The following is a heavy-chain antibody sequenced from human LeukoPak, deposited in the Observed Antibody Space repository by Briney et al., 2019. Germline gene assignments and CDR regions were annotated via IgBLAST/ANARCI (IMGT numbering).Heavy chain of an antibody. CDR1: GFSLSTSGMC. Sequence: SGPALVKPTQTLALTCTFSGFSLSTSGMCVSWIRQPPGKALEWLALIDWDDDKYYSTSLKTRLTISKDTSKNQVVLTMTNMDPVDTATYYCARIRSSGWYREIDYWGQGTLVTVSS. CDR3: ARIRSSGWYREIDY. J-gene: IGHJ4*02. V-gene: IGHV2-70*01. D-gene: IGHD6-19*01. CDR2: IDWDDDK.